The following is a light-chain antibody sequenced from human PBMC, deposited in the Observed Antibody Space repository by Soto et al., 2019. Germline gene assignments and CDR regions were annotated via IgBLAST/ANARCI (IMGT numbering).Light chain of an antibody. CDR2: DAS. Sequence: DIQMTQSPSSLSASVGDRVTITCRASQGISSYLAWYQQKPGKVPELLIYDASTLQSGFSSRFGGSGSGTDFTLNISSLQPEDVATYYCQKYDSAPRTFGQGNQVE. V-gene: IGKV1-27*01. J-gene: IGKJ1*01. CDR1: QGISSY. CDR3: QKYDSAPRT.